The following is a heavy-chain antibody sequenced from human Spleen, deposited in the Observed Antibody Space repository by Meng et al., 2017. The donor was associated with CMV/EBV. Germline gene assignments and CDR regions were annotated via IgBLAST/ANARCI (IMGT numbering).Heavy chain of an antibody. D-gene: IGHD3-22*01. CDR3: ARGTMIGDFDY. Sequence: GESLKISCAASGFTFSSYSMNWVRQAPGKGLEWVSYISSSSSTIYYADSVKGRFTISRDNAKNSLYLQMNSLRAGDTAVYYCARGTMIGDFDYWGQGTLVTVSS. CDR1: GFTFSSYS. V-gene: IGHV3-48*04. CDR2: ISSSSSTI. J-gene: IGHJ4*02.